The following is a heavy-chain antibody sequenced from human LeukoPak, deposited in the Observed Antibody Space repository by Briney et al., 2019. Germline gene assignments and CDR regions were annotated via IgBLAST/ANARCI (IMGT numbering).Heavy chain of an antibody. J-gene: IGHJ4*02. D-gene: IGHD1-26*01. V-gene: IGHV3-23*01. CDR3: AKDPQGVWELDY. Sequence: GGSLRLSCAGAGFSITDHHMDWVRQAPGKGLEWVSAISGSGGSTYYADSVKGRFTISRDNSKNTLYLQMNSLRAEDTAVYYCAKDPQGVWELDYWGQGTLVTVSS. CDR2: ISGSGGST. CDR1: GFSITDHH.